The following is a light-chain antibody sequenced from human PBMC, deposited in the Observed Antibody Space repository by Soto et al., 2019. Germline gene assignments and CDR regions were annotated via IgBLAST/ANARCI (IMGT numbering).Light chain of an antibody. CDR3: QESHRT. V-gene: IGKV1-39*01. CDR1: QSIGTY. Sequence: DAQMTQSPSSLSASVGESVTITCRASQSIGTYLDWYQHKPGKAPKLLIYAASSLQSGVPSRFSGSGSGTDFTLTISSLQPEDFATYYCQESHRTFGQGTKLEIK. CDR2: AAS. J-gene: IGKJ2*01.